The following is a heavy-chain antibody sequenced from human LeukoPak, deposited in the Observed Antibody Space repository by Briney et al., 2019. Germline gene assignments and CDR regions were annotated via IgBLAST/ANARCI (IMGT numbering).Heavy chain of an antibody. Sequence: ASVKVSCKASGYTFTSYDINWVRQATGQGLEWMGWMNPNSGNTGYAQKFQGRVTMTRNTSISTAYMELSSLRSEDTAVYYCARAYGDYGYPYYYYGMDVLGQGTTVTVSS. CDR2: MNPNSGNT. D-gene: IGHD4-17*01. J-gene: IGHJ6*02. CDR1: GYTFTSYD. V-gene: IGHV1-8*01. CDR3: ARAYGDYGYPYYYYGMDV.